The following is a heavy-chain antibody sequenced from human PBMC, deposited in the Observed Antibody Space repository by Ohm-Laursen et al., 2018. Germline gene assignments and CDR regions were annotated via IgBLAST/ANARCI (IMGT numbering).Heavy chain of an antibody. D-gene: IGHD5-18*01. CDR2: ISSSGNTI. Sequence: SLRLSCAASGFTFNSYEMNWVRQAPGKGLEWVSYISSSGNTIYYADSVKGRFTISRDNAKNSLYLQMNSLRAEDTAIYYCARGILDTAMALDYWGQGTLVTVSS. V-gene: IGHV3-48*03. J-gene: IGHJ4*02. CDR1: GFTFNSYE. CDR3: ARGILDTAMALDY.